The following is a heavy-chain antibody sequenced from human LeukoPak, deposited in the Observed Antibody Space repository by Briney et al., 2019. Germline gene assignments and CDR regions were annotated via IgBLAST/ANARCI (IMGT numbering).Heavy chain of an antibody. J-gene: IGHJ4*02. CDR3: ARRDPYKGFDY. CDR2: IYDSGST. Sequence: NPSETLSLTCTVSGGSIRSSYYYWGWIRQPPGKGLEWIGSIYDSGSTYYNPSLKSRVTISVDTSKNQFSLKLNSVTAADTAVYYCARRDPYKGFDYWGQGTLVTVSS. CDR1: GGSIRSSYYY. V-gene: IGHV4-39*01. D-gene: IGHD1-14*01.